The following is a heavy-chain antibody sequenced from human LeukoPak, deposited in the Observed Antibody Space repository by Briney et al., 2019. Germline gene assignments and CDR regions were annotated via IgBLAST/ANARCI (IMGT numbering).Heavy chain of an antibody. Sequence: ASVKVSCKASGYTFTSYGISWVRQAPGQGLEWMGWISAYNGNTNYAQKLQGRVTMTTDTSTSTAYMELRSLRSDDTAAYYCARDNGWQQPAPLDYWGQGTLVTVSA. D-gene: IGHD6-13*01. CDR3: ARDNGWQQPAPLDY. CDR2: ISAYNGNT. CDR1: GYTFTSYG. J-gene: IGHJ4*02. V-gene: IGHV1-18*01.